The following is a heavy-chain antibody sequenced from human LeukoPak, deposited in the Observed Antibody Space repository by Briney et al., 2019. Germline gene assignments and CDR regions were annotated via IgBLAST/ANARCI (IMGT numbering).Heavy chain of an antibody. D-gene: IGHD3-10*01. Sequence: AGGSLRLSCAASGFAFSSYGMHWVRQAPGKGLEWVAVISYDGSNKYYADSVKGRFTISRDNSKNTLYLQMNSLRAEDTAVYYCAKERTITMVRGVTRVESFPPEYYFDYWGQGTLVTVSS. CDR2: ISYDGSNK. CDR3: AKERTITMVRGVTRVESFPPEYYFDY. J-gene: IGHJ4*02. V-gene: IGHV3-30*18. CDR1: GFAFSSYG.